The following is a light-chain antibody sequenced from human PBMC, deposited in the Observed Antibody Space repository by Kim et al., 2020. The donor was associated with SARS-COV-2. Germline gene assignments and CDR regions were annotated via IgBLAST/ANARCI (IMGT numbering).Light chain of an antibody. V-gene: IGKV3-15*01. J-gene: IGKJ2*01. CDR3: QQYNNWPYT. CDR2: GAS. CDR1: PSVSSN. Sequence: SVSPVERATLSCRASPSVSSNLAWYQQKPGQAPRLLIYGASTRATGIPARFSGSGSGTEFTLTISSLQSEDFAVYYCQQYNNWPYTFGQGTKLEIK.